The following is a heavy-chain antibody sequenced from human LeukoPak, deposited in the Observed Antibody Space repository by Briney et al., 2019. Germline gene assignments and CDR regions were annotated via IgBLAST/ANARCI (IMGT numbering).Heavy chain of an antibody. D-gene: IGHD3-3*01. CDR3: VRDDYDFWSGYQRYFEF. CDR1: GFTFITYA. J-gene: IGHJ4*02. CDR2: IPYDGSNK. V-gene: IGHV3-30*02. Sequence: GGSLRPSWAAPGFTFITYAMNWVRRAPAKGLEGVAFIPYDGSNKYYADSVKGRFNISRDNSKNTLYLQMNSLRAEDTAMYYCVRDDYDFWSGYQRYFEFWGQGTLVTVSS.